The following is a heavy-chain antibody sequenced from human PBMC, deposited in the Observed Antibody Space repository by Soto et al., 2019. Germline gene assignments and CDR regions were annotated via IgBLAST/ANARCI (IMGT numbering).Heavy chain of an antibody. D-gene: IGHD1-1*01. J-gene: IGHJ4*02. Sequence: GGSLRLSCAASVFTFSSYPMSWVRQAPGKWLEWFSGISDSGGSTXXADSVKGRXTISRSNSKNTXYLQMXSLRAEDTAVYYCAKDRVRSATGYWGQGILVTXSS. CDR1: VFTFSSYP. V-gene: IGHV3-23*01. CDR3: AKDRVRSATGY. CDR2: ISDSGGST.